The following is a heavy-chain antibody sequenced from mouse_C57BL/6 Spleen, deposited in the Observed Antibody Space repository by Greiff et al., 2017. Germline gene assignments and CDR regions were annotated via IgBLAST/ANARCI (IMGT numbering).Heavy chain of an antibody. Sequence: EVMLVESGGGLVQPGGSMKLSCVASGFTFSNYWMNWVRQSPEKGLEWVAQIRLKSDNYATHYAESVKGRFTISRDDYKSSVYLKMNNLRAEDTGIYYCTGGGGYYFDYWGQGTTLTASS. J-gene: IGHJ2*01. CDR3: TGGGGYYFDY. CDR2: IRLKSDNYAT. CDR1: GFTFSNYW. D-gene: IGHD1-1*02. V-gene: IGHV6-3*01.